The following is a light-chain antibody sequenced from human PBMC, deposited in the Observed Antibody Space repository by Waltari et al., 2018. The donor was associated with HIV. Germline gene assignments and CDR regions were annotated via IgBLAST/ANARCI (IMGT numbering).Light chain of an antibody. V-gene: IGLV2-23*02. J-gene: IGLJ2*01. CDR3: CSYGSSATFVV. CDR2: EVT. CDR1: SRDVGHYHL. Sequence: QSALTQPASVSGSPGQSITISCPAASRDVGHYHLVSWYQQYTGKAPNLLIYEVTKRPSGVSSRFSGSKSGNTASLTISYLQSEDEANYYCCSYGSSATFVVFGGGTRVTV.